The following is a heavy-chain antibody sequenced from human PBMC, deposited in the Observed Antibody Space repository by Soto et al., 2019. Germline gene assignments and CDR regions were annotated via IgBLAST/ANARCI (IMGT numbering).Heavy chain of an antibody. CDR3: AKQVATKDYGMDG. Sequence: GEFQKISCKGSGYSFTSYWIGWVRQMPGKGLEWMGIIYPGDSDTRYSPSFQGQVTISADKSISTAYLQWSSLKASDTAMYYCAKQVATKDYGMDGWGQGTTVTVSS. J-gene: IGHJ6*02. CDR2: IYPGDSDT. CDR1: GYSFTSYW. V-gene: IGHV5-51*01. D-gene: IGHD2-15*01.